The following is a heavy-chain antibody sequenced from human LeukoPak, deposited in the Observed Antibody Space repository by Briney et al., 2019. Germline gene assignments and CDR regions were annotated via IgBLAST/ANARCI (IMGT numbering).Heavy chain of an antibody. J-gene: IGHJ4*02. CDR3: ARYHTALNY. D-gene: IGHD5-18*01. CDR1: GFTVSSNY. V-gene: IGHV3-53*01. CDR2: VYVGGRT. Sequence: QPGGSLRLSCAASGFTVSSNYMSWVRQAPGKGLEWVSVVYVGGRTYYADSVKGRFTISRDNSKNTLYLQMNNLRVEDTAVYYCARYHTALNYWGQGTLVTASS.